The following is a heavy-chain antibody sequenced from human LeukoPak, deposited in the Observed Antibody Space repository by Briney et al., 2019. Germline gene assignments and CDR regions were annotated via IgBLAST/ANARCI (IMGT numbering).Heavy chain of an antibody. D-gene: IGHD3-10*01. CDR1: GYTFSNYY. CDR2: INPSGGST. Sequence: ASVKVSCKASGYTFSNYYMHWVRQAPGQGLEWMGMINPSGGSTTYAQKFQGRVTMTRDTSISTVYMELSRLRSDDTAVYYCARAPPITRGPFDPWGQGTLVTVSS. J-gene: IGHJ5*02. CDR3: ARAPPITRGPFDP. V-gene: IGHV1-46*01.